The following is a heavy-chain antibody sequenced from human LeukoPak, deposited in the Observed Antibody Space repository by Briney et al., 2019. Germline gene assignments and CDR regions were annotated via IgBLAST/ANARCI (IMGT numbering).Heavy chain of an antibody. V-gene: IGHV3-53*01. CDR2: IFAGGSA. Sequence: GGSLRLSCEASESTVIRAYMNRVRQAPGKGLEWVSDIFAGGSAYYADSVKGRFTISRDNSKNMVYLQMNSVTAEHTAVYYCARVLNRSDYGGAFDIWGQGTMVTVSS. CDR1: ESTVIRAY. CDR3: ARVLNRSDYGGAFDI. J-gene: IGHJ3*02. D-gene: IGHD4/OR15-4a*01.